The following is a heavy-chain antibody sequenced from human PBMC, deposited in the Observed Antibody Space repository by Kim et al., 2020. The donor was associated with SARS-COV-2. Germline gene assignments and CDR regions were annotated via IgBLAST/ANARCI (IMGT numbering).Heavy chain of an antibody. CDR3: AKLWFGDTNDAFDI. CDR2: ISYDGSNK. V-gene: IGHV3-30*18. Sequence: GGSLRLSCAASGFTFSSYGMHWVRQAPGKGLEWVAVISYDGSNKYYADSVKGRFTISRDNSKNTLYLQMNSLRAEDTAVYYCAKLWFGDTNDAFDIWGQGTMVTVSS. J-gene: IGHJ3*02. CDR1: GFTFSSYG. D-gene: IGHD3-10*01.